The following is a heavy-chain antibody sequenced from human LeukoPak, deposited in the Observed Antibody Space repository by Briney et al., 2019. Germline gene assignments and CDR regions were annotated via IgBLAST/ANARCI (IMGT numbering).Heavy chain of an antibody. Sequence: SETLSLTCAVSGYSISSGYYWGWIRQPPGKGLEWIGSIYHSGSTYYNPSLKSRVTISVDTSKNQFSLKPSSVTAADTAVYYCARHLDRSMDVWGKGTTVTVSS. CDR3: ARHLDRSMDV. J-gene: IGHJ6*03. V-gene: IGHV4-38-2*01. CDR2: IYHSGST. CDR1: GYSISSGYY.